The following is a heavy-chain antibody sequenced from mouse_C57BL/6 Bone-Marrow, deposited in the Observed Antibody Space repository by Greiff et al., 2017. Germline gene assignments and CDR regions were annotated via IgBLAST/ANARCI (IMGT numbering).Heavy chain of an antibody. Sequence: VQLQQSGPVLVKPGASVKMSCTASGYTFTDYYMNWVKQSHGKSLEWLGVINPYNGGTSYNQKFKGKATLTVDKSSSTAYMELNSLTSEDSAVYYCARVGKGAMDYWGQGTSVTVSS. CDR1: GYTFTDYY. CDR2: INPYNGGT. D-gene: IGHD1-1*02. CDR3: ARVGKGAMDY. J-gene: IGHJ4*01. V-gene: IGHV1-19*01.